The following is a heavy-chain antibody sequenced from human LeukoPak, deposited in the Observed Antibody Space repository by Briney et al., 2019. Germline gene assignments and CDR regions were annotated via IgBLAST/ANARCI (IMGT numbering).Heavy chain of an antibody. D-gene: IGHD2-15*01. CDR2: IYSGGST. CDR3: AKDTVRGYCSGGSCYSGNYYYYYMDV. J-gene: IGHJ6*03. V-gene: IGHV3-53*05. Sequence: TGGSLRLSCAASGFTVSSNYMSWVRQAPGKGLEWVSVIYSGGSTYYADSVKGRFTISRDNSKNTLYLQMNSLRAEDTAVYYCAKDTVRGYCSGGSCYSGNYYYYYMDVWGKGTTVTISS. CDR1: GFTVSSNY.